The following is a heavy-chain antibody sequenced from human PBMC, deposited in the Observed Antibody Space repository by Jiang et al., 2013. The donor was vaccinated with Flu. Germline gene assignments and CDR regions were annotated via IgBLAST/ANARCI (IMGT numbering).Heavy chain of an antibody. CDR2: ISYDGNNK. J-gene: IGHJ4*02. CDR1: GFSFSSYN. Sequence: VQLVESGGGVVQPGRSLRLSCAAFGFSFSSYNMHWVRLAPGKGLEWVAAISYDGNNKYYKDSVRGRFTISRDNSKNTLSLHLSNLRAEDTAVYYCATEGQFQYESSGAFDYWGQGTLVTVSS. D-gene: IGHD3-22*01. V-gene: IGHV3-30*04. CDR3: ATEGQFQYESSGAFDY.